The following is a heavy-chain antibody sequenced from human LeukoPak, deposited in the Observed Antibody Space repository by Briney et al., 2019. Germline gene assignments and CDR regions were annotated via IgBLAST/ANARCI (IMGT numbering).Heavy chain of an antibody. CDR3: TTYDYGDYYFFYGMDV. D-gene: IGHD4-17*01. J-gene: IGHJ6*02. CDR2: IKRKTDGGTI. Sequence: GGSLRLSFAASGFTFSNAWMSWVRQVPGKGLEWVGRIKRKTDGGTIDYGAAVKGRFTISRDDSKNTLYLQMDSLKSEDTAVYYCTTYDYGDYYFFYGMDVWGQGTTVTVSS. V-gene: IGHV3-15*01. CDR1: GFTFSNAW.